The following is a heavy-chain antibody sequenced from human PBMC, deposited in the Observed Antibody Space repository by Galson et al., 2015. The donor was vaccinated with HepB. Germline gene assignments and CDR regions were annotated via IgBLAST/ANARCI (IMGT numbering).Heavy chain of an antibody. J-gene: IGHJ4*02. D-gene: IGHD2-15*01. CDR3: ASGYCSGGSCY. V-gene: IGHV3-7*01. Sequence: SLRLSCAVSGLPFSNYWMSWVRQAPGKGLEWVANIKQDGSEKYYVDSVKGRFSISRDNAKNSLYLQMNSLRAEDTAVYYFASGYCSGGSCYWGQGTLVTVSS. CDR1: GLPFSNYW. CDR2: IKQDGSEK.